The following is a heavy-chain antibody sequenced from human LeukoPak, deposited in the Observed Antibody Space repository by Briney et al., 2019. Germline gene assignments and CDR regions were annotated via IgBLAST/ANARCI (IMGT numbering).Heavy chain of an antibody. CDR3: ARIHRYCSGGACYVLDN. Sequence: SETLSLTCVVSGGSVRGYYWGWIRQPPGRGLEWIGYVYYSGSTNYNPSFKSRITISVDTSRNQFSLQLSSVTAAHTAVYYCARIHRYCSGGACYVLDNWGQGTLVAVSS. D-gene: IGHD2-15*01. V-gene: IGHV4-59*02. J-gene: IGHJ4*02. CDR2: VYYSGST. CDR1: GGSVRGYY.